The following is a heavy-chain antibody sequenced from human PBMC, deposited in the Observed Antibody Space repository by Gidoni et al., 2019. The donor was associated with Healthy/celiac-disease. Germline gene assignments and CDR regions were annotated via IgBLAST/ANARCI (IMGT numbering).Heavy chain of an antibody. J-gene: IGHJ4*02. Sequence: EVQLLESGGGLVQPGGSLRLSCAASGFTFSSYAMSWVRQAPGKGLEWVSAISGSGGSTYYADSVKGRFTISRDNSKNTLYLQMNSLRAEDTAVYYCAKSPRFVDTAMVKLYYFDYWGQGTLVTVSS. V-gene: IGHV3-23*01. CDR2: ISGSGGST. CDR3: AKSPRFVDTAMVKLYYFDY. CDR1: GFTFSSYA. D-gene: IGHD5-18*01.